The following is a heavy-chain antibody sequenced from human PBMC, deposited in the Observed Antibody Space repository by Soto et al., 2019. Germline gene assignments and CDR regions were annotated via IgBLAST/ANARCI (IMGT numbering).Heavy chain of an antibody. CDR3: ARRYDPGFDY. V-gene: IGHV4-59*08. J-gene: IGHJ4*02. CDR2: IYYSGTT. Sequence: PSETLSLTCTVSGGSISNYYWSWIRQPPGKGLEWIGYIYYSGTTSYNPSLKSRVTISVDTSKNQFSLKLSSLSAAYTAVYYCARRYDPGFDYWGQGTLVTVSS. D-gene: IGHD5-12*01. CDR1: GGSISNYY.